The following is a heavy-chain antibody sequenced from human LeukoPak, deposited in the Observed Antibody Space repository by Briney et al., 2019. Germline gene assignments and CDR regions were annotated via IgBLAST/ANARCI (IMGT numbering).Heavy chain of an antibody. J-gene: IGHJ4*02. CDR2: IWNDGSNK. CDR1: GSTFSSYG. Sequence: PGRSLRLSCAASGSTFSSYGMHWVRQAPGKGLEWVAVIWNDGSNKYYADSVKGRFTISRDNSKNTLYLQMNSLRDEDTAVYYCARDRRFVVVPAATNFDYWGQGTLVTVSS. CDR3: ARDRRFVVVPAATNFDY. V-gene: IGHV3-33*01. D-gene: IGHD2-2*01.